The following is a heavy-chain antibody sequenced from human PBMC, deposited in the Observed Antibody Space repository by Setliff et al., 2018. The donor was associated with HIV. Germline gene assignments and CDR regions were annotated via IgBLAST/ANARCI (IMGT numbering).Heavy chain of an antibody. CDR2: IRYDGSNK. J-gene: IGHJ4*02. D-gene: IGHD3-10*01. Sequence: LRLSCAASGFTFSSYGVHWVRQAPGKGLEWVAFIRYDGSNKYYADSVKGRFTISRDNSTNTVYLQMHGLRAEDTALYYCAKVMTLWFGASDSWGQGTRVTVSS. CDR1: GFTFSSYG. CDR3: AKVMTLWFGASDS. V-gene: IGHV3-30*02.